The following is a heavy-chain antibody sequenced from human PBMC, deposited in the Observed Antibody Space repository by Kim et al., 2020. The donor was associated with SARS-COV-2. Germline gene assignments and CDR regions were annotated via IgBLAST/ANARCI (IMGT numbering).Heavy chain of an antibody. CDR3: ARATKGSYYYGMDV. D-gene: IGHD2-2*01. Sequence: AAPVKRRLTISRANAHQTLYLQMNSLRAEDTAVYYCARATKGSYYYGMDVWGQGTTVTVSS. V-gene: IGHV3-30*01. J-gene: IGHJ6*02.